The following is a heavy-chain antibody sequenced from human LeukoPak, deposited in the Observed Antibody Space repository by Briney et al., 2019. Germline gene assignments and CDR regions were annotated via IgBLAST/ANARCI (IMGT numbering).Heavy chain of an antibody. CDR3: ARDRGFFDP. J-gene: IGHJ5*02. D-gene: IGHD3-10*01. V-gene: IGHV1-69*13. CDR1: GGTFSSYA. CDR2: IIPIFGTT. Sequence: SVKVSCKASGGTFSSYAVNWVRQAPGQGLEWMGGIIPIFGTTDYAQKFHGRVTITADESTSTAYMELSSLRSEDTAVYYCARDRGFFDPWGQGTLVTVSS.